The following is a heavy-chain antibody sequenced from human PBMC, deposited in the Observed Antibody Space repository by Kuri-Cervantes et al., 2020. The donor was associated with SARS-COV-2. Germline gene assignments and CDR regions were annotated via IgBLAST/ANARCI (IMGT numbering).Heavy chain of an antibody. Sequence: GESLKISCAASEFTFRNYAMHWVRQAPGKGLEWVAVISYDGTNKYYADFVKGRFTISRDNSNNTPYLQMNSLRVEDTAVYYCARVPYYYDGSGFFYFDYWGQGTLVTVSS. CDR2: ISYDGTNK. D-gene: IGHD3-22*01. J-gene: IGHJ4*02. V-gene: IGHV3-30-3*01. CDR1: EFTFRNYA. CDR3: ARVPYYYDGSGFFYFDY.